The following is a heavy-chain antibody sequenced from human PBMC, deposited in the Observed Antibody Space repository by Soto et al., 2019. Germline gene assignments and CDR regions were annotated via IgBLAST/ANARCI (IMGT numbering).Heavy chain of an antibody. D-gene: IGHD3-10*01. V-gene: IGHV3-30-3*01. CDR1: GFTFSSYA. CDR3: ARDGGFGEFQL. Sequence: GGSLRLSCAASGFTFSSYAMHWVRQAPGKGLEWVAVISYDGSNKYYADSVKGRFTISRDNSKNTLYLQMNSLRAEDTAVYYCARDGGFGEFQLWGQGTLVTVSS. J-gene: IGHJ1*01. CDR2: ISYDGSNK.